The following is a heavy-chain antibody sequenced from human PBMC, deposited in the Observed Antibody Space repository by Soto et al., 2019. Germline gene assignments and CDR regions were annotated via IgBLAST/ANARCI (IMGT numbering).Heavy chain of an antibody. Sequence: PGGALRVSCGASGLTFSRCGMHWVRQAPGKGVEWGAVIWDYGSNKYYADYVKGRFTISRDNSKNTLYLQMNSLRAEDTAVYYCARDLGQDTAMVPYGMDVWGQGTTVTVSS. CDR1: GLTFSRCG. V-gene: IGHV3-33*01. CDR3: ARDLGQDTAMVPYGMDV. D-gene: IGHD5-18*01. J-gene: IGHJ6*02. CDR2: IWDYGSNK.